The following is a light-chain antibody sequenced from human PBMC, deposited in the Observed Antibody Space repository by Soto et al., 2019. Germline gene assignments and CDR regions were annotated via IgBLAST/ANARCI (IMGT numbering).Light chain of an antibody. Sequence: DIQMSQSPSSLSASVGDRVTITCRASQDIGRSFAWFQQKPGRAPKSLGYDAFSFQSGVPSRFSVSGAGTYFTLTINGLRHDGFATYDCKQYENYPYIFGGGTEVEIK. V-gene: IGKV1-16*01. J-gene: IGKJ4*01. CDR3: KQYENYPYI. CDR1: QDIGRS. CDR2: DAF.